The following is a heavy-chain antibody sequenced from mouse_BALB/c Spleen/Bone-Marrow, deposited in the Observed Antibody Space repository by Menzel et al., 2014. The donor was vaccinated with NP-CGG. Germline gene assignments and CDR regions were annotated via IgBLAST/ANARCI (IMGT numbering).Heavy chain of an antibody. CDR2: ISNSGGSI. CDR1: GFTFSSYT. V-gene: IGHV5-12-2*01. J-gene: IGHJ2*01. Sequence: EVQGVESGGGLVQPGGSLKLSCAASGFTFSSYTMSWVRQTPEKRLEWVAYISNSGGSIYYPDSVKGRFTISRDNAKNTLYLQMSSLKSEDTAMYYCARLPFDYWGQGTTLIVSS. CDR3: ARLPFDY.